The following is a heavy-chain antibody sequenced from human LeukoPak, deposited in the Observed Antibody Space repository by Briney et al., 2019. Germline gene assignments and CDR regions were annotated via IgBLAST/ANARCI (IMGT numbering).Heavy chain of an antibody. CDR2: IYYSGST. Sequence: SETLSLTCTVSGGSISSYYWSWIRQPPGKGLEWIGYIYYSGSTNYNPSLKSRVTISVDTSKNQFSLKLSSVTAADTAVYYCARVAVYSSWPPVEYFQHWGRGTLVTVSS. CDR1: GGSISSYY. D-gene: IGHD6-13*01. V-gene: IGHV4-59*01. CDR3: ARVAVYSSWPPVEYFQH. J-gene: IGHJ1*01.